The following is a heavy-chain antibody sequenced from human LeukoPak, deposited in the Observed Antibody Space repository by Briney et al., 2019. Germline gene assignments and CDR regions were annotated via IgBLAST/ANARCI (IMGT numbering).Heavy chain of an antibody. Sequence: GASVKVSCKASGYTFTNYYMHWVRQAPGQGLEWMGIINPSGGSTTYAQKFQGRVTMTRDTSTSTVYVELSSLRSEDTAVYYCARETSTKVINYYYYYMDVWGKGTTVTISS. CDR1: GYTFTNYY. V-gene: IGHV1-46*01. D-gene: IGHD2/OR15-2a*01. J-gene: IGHJ6*03. CDR2: INPSGGST. CDR3: ARETSTKVINYYYYYMDV.